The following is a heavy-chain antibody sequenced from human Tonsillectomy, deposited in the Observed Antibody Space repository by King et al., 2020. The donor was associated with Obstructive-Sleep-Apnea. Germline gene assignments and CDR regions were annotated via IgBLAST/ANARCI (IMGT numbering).Heavy chain of an antibody. Sequence: VQLVESGGGVVQPGRSLRLSCAASGFTFSSYGMHWVRQAPGKGLEWVAVIRYDGSDKYYADSVKGRFTISRDNSKNTLYLQMNSLRAEDTAVYYCAIDHPYGAGPELYYFDYWGQGTLVPVSS. V-gene: IGHV3-33*01. J-gene: IGHJ4*02. CDR3: AIDHPYGAGPELYYFDY. D-gene: IGHD3-10*01. CDR2: IRYDGSDK. CDR1: GFTFSSYG.